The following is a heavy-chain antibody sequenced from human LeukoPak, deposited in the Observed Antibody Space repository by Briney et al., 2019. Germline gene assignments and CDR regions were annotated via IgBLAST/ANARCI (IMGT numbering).Heavy chain of an antibody. CDR2: ISYDGSNK. Sequence: GGSLRLFCAASGFTFSSYGMHWVRQAPGKGLEWVAVISYDGSNKYYADSVKGRFTISRDNSKNTLYLQMNSLRAEDTAVYYCAKDSGGYYDYVWGSYRRYYFDYWGQGTLVTVSS. D-gene: IGHD3-16*02. V-gene: IGHV3-30*18. J-gene: IGHJ4*02. CDR1: GFTFSSYG. CDR3: AKDSGGYYDYVWGSYRRYYFDY.